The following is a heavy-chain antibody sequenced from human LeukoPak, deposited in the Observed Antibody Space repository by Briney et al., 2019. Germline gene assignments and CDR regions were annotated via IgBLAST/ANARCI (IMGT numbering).Heavy chain of an antibody. CDR3: ASARHGDCVWPY. CDR1: GYSSTYW. CDR2: IYSGDSQT. Sequence: EESLQISCKSSGYSSTYWIGWVRQMPGKGLEWMGIIYSGDSQTKYSPSFQGRVTISADKSITTAYLQWSTLEASDTAMYYCASARHGDCVWPYWGQGTLVTVSS. J-gene: IGHJ4*02. V-gene: IGHV5-51*01. D-gene: IGHD2-21*02.